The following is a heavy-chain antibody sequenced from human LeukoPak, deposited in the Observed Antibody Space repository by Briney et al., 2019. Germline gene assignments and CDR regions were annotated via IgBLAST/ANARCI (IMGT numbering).Heavy chain of an antibody. CDR1: GYDFTSHG. Sequence: GASVKVSCKTSGYDFTSHGIFWVRQAPGQGLEWMGWISPYNGDTKYGQRFQGRVTMTTYTPTTTAYMELRSLRFDDTAVYYCARVGLGIGWYADLRGRGTLVTVLS. CDR3: ARVGLGIGWYADL. J-gene: IGHJ2*01. V-gene: IGHV1-18*01. CDR2: ISPYNGDT. D-gene: IGHD7-27*01.